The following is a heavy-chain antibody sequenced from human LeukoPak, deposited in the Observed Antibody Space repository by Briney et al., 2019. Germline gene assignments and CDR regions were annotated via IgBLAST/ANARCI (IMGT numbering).Heavy chain of an antibody. CDR3: ARVTSEYYDFWSGYYPPSNWFDP. V-gene: IGHV4-59*01. CDR1: GGSISSYY. D-gene: IGHD3-3*01. J-gene: IGHJ5*02. Sequence: PSVTLSLTCTVSGGSISSYYWSWIRQPPGKGLEWIGYIYYSGSTNYNPSLKSRVTISVDTSKNQFSLKLSSVTAADTAVYYCARVTSEYYDFWSGYYPPSNWFDPWGQGTLVTVSS. CDR2: IYYSGST.